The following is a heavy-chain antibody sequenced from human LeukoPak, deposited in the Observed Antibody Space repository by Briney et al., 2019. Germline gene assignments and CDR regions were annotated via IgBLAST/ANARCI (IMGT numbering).Heavy chain of an antibody. D-gene: IGHD6-13*01. J-gene: IGHJ4*02. CDR1: GGSISSYY. V-gene: IGHV4-59*01. CDR3: ARTIAAAGTFFDY. CDR2: ICYSGGT. Sequence: SETLSLTCTVSGGSISSYYWSWIRQPPGKGLEWVGYICYSGGTNYNPSLKSRVTISVDTSKNQFSLTLTSVTTADPAVSYRARTIAAAGTFFDYWGQGTLVTVSS.